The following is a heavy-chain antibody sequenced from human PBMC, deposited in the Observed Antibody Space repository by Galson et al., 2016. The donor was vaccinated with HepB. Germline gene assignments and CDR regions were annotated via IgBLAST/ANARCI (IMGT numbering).Heavy chain of an antibody. J-gene: IGHJ3*01. CDR1: GYTFSFYA. CDR2: ISYDGSNQ. V-gene: IGHV3-30-3*01. D-gene: IGHD2-8*02. CDR3: ARDRVVDASGDYPDALDF. Sequence: SLRLSCAASGYTFSFYAIHWVRQAPGKGLEWVAGISYDGSNQNYAGTVKGRFTITREKSKKAVYMQMTNLRVEDTAVYYCARDRVVDASGDYPDALDFWGRGTMVTVAS.